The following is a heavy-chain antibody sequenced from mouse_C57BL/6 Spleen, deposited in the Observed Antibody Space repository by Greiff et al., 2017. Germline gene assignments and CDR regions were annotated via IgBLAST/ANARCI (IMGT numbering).Heavy chain of an antibody. Sequence: QVQLKQSGPELVKPGASVKISCKASGYAFSSSWMNWVKQRPGKGLEWIGRIYPGDGDTNYNGKFKGKATLTADKSSSTAYMQLSSLTSEDSAVYFYARIRDWYFDVWGTGTTVTVSS. CDR3: ARIRDWYFDV. CDR1: GYAFSSSW. J-gene: IGHJ1*03. V-gene: IGHV1-82*01. CDR2: IYPGDGDT.